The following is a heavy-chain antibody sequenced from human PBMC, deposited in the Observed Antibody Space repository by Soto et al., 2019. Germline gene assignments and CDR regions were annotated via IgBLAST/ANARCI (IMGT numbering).Heavy chain of an antibody. CDR3: ARESPSPTVTTLYNWFDP. Sequence: SETLSLTCTVSGGSISSSSYYWGWIRQPPGKGLEWIGSIYYSGSTYYNPSLKSRVTISVDTSKNQFSLKLSSVTAAVTAVYYCARESPSPTVTTLYNWFDPWGQGTLVTVSS. CDR2: IYYSGST. J-gene: IGHJ5*02. V-gene: IGHV4-39*02. CDR1: GGSISSSSYY. D-gene: IGHD4-17*01.